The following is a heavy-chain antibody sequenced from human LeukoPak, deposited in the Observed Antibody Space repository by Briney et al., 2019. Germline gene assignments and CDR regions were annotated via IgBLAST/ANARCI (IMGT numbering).Heavy chain of an antibody. CDR3: ARGGITKFDY. D-gene: IGHD3-10*01. CDR1: GFTFRSSA. CDR2: ISSNGGST. V-gene: IGHV3-64*01. J-gene: IGHJ4*02. Sequence: PGGSLRLSCAASGFTFRSSAMDWVRQAPGKGLEYVSAISSNGGSTYYANSVKGRFTISRDNSKNTLYLQMGSLRAEDMAVYYCARGGITKFDYWGQGTLVTVSS.